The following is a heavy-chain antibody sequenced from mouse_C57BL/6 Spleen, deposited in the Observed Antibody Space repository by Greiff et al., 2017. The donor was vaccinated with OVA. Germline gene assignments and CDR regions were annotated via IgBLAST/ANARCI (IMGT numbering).Heavy chain of an antibody. CDR1: GFTFSAYG. V-gene: IGHV5-17*01. CDR2: ISSGSSTI. Sequence: VQLVESGGGLVKPGGSLKLSCAASGFTFSAYGMHWVRQAPEKGLEWVAYISSGSSTIYYADTVKGRFTISRDNAKNTLFLQMTSLRSEDTAMYYCARTVVDYAMDYWGQGTSVTVSS. CDR3: ARTVVDYAMDY. D-gene: IGHD1-1*01. J-gene: IGHJ4*01.